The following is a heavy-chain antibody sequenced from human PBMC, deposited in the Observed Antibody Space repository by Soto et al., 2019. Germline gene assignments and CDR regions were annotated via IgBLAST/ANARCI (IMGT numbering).Heavy chain of an antibody. J-gene: IGHJ5*02. Sequence: QEQLQQWGAGLLKPSETLSLTCAVYTGSFSGYYWSWIRQPPGKGLEWIGEINHSGSTNYNPSLKSRVTISVDTSKNQFSLKLNSVTAADTAVYYCARGAYCSRAKCYGGFDPWGLGTLVTVSS. CDR3: ARGAYCSRAKCYGGFDP. CDR2: INHSGST. D-gene: IGHD2-2*01. V-gene: IGHV4-34*01. CDR1: TGSFSGYY.